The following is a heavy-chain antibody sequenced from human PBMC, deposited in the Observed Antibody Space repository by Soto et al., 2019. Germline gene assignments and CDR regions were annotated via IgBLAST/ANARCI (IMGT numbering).Heavy chain of an antibody. D-gene: IGHD5-12*01. CDR2: SRDKVHSHTT. V-gene: IGHV3-72*01. CDR3: ARGVVSTGCFVY. Sequence: EVQLAESGGGLVQPGGSLRLSCAASGFTFSDHYMDWVRQAPGKGLEWVGRSRDKVHSHTTEYAASVKVRFTISRGDSENSLYLQMNSLEAEDTAVYYCARGVVSTGCFVYWGQGTLVTVSS. J-gene: IGHJ4*02. CDR1: GFTFSDHY.